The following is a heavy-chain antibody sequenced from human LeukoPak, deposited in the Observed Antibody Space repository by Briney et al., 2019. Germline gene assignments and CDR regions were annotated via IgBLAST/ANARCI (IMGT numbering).Heavy chain of an antibody. V-gene: IGHV1-46*01. Sequence: ASVKVSCKASGYIFTSYYMHWVRQAPGQGLEWMGIINPSGGSTSYAQKFQGRVTMTRDTSTSTVYMELSSLRSEDTAVYYCARDGGEYSSSSNYYYMDVWGKGTTFTVSS. CDR3: ARDGGEYSSSSNYYYMDV. CDR1: GYIFTSYY. D-gene: IGHD6-6*01. J-gene: IGHJ6*03. CDR2: INPSGGST.